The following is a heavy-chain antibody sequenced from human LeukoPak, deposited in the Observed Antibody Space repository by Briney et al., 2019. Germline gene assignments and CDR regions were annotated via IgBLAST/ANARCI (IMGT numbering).Heavy chain of an antibody. V-gene: IGHV4-34*01. Sequence: SETLSLTCAVYGGSFSGYYWSWIRQPPGKGLEWIGEINHSGSTNYNPSLKSRVTISVDTSKNQFSLKLSSVTAADTAVYYCGRAGRQVTMVATIPYYSYSGRDVWGKGTTVTVS. J-gene: IGHJ6*04. CDR1: GGSFSGYY. D-gene: IGHD5-12*01. CDR2: INHSGST. CDR3: GRAGRQVTMVATIPYYSYSGRDV.